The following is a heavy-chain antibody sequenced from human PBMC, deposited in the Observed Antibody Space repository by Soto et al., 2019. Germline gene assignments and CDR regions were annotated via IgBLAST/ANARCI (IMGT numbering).Heavy chain of an antibody. Sequence: GGSLRLPCAASGFTVRSYAIIWVRQAPGKGLEWVAGLYGSGGGIHYADSVRGRFTISRDNCENSVYLQMNSLRVEDTAVYYGAKDAVAGDGVDLAENWGQGTVVTVSS. D-gene: IGHD4-17*01. V-gene: IGHV3-23*01. J-gene: IGHJ4*02. CDR3: AKDAVAGDGVDLAEN. CDR2: LYGSGGGI. CDR1: GFTVRSYA.